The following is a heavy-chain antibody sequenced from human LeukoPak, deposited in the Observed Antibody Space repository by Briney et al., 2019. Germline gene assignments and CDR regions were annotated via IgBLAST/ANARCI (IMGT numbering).Heavy chain of an antibody. V-gene: IGHV3-7*01. Sequence: GGSLRLSCTASKFTFSSYWMSWVRQAPGKGLEWVANIKQDGSEKYYVDSVKGRFTISRDNAKNSLYLQMNSLRAEDTAVYYCARGPRLGYCSSTSCYEDYWGQGTLVTVSS. D-gene: IGHD2-2*01. CDR1: KFTFSSYW. CDR2: IKQDGSEK. CDR3: ARGPRLGYCSSTSCYEDY. J-gene: IGHJ4*02.